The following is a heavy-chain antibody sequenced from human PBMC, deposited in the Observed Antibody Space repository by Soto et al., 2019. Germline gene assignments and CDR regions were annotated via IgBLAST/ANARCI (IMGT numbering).Heavy chain of an antibody. D-gene: IGHD4-4*01. CDR1: GASMSSGGYY. CDR2: IYYSGST. V-gene: IGHV4-31*03. CDR3: TRVRNTDCFVP. J-gene: IGHJ5*02. Sequence: QVQLQESGPGLVKPSQTLSLTCTVSGASMSSGGYYWTWIRQSPGKGLEWIGYIYYSGSTYYTPSLESRVALPLATSTSQSPLTLPSAPSAATAICLWTRVRNTDCFVPWAQGALVNASA.